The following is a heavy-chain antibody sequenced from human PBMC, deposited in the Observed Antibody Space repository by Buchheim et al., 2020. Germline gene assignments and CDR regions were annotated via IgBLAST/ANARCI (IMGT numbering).Heavy chain of an antibody. CDR1: TFTFTTYW. CDR2: INSDGRSI. J-gene: IGHJ4*02. V-gene: IGHV3-74*01. CDR3: AAGGWLADY. Sequence: EVQLVESGGGLVQPGGSLRLSCAASTFTFTTYWMNWVHQAPGKGLVWVSRINSDGRSITYADSVKGRFTISRENAKNTVYLQMNSLGAEDTAVYYCAAGGWLADYWGQGTL. D-gene: IGHD6-19*01.